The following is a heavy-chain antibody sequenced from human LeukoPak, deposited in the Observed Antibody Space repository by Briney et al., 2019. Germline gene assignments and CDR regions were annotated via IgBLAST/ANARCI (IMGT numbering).Heavy chain of an antibody. CDR2: ISWNSGSI. J-gene: IGHJ3*02. V-gene: IGHV3-9*01. CDR3: ATRGYSYGYNAFDI. Sequence: SGGSLRLSCAASGFTFTNYGMSWVRQAPGKGLEWVSGISWNSGSIGYADSVKGRFTISRDNAKNSLYLQMNSLRAEDTALYYCATRGYSYGYNAFDIWGQGTMVTVSS. CDR1: GFTFTNYG. D-gene: IGHD5-18*01.